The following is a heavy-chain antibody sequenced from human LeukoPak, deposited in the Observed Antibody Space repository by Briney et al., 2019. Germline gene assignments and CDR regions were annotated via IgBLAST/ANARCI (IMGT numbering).Heavy chain of an antibody. V-gene: IGHV3-23*01. D-gene: IGHD3-10*01. CDR1: GFTFSSYG. CDR2: ISGSGGST. CDR3: AKQDYGSGVDYFDY. J-gene: IGHJ4*02. Sequence: LGGSVRLSCAASGFTFSSYGMSWVRQAPGKGLEWVSAISGSGGSTYYADSVKGRFTISRDNSKNTLYLQMNSLRAEDTAVYYCAKQDYGSGVDYFDYWGQGTLVTVSS.